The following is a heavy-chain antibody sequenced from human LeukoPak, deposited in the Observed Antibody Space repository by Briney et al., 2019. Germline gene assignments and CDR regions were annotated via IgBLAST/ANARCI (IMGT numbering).Heavy chain of an antibody. CDR1: GFTFSGYW. CDR2: IRQDGNEK. CDR3: ARDVYYDINFDF. Sequence: GGSLRLSCAASGFTFSGYWMSWVRQAPGKGLEWVASIRQDGNEKHYVDSVKGRFTISRDNAKNSLYLQMNSLRAEDTAVYYCARDVYYDINFDFWGQGTLVTVSS. V-gene: IGHV3-7*01. J-gene: IGHJ4*02. D-gene: IGHD3-16*01.